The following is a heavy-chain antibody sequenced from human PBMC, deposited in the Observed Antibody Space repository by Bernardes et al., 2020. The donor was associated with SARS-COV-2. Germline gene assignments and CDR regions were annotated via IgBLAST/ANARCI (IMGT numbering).Heavy chain of an antibody. V-gene: IGHV4-59*11. CDR1: GDSISSQY. J-gene: IGHJ4*02. Sequence: SETLSLTCIVSGDSISSQYWTWIRQPPGKGLEWIGYISSSGTTKYNPSLVSRVTISIDTSKNQFSLRLTSVTAADTAVYYCARDRWNLDSWGQGTLVTVSS. D-gene: IGHD1-1*01. CDR2: ISSSGTT. CDR3: ARDRWNLDS.